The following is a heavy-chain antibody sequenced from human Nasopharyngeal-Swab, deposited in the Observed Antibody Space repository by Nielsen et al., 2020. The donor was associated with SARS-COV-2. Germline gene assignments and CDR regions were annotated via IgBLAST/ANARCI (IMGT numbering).Heavy chain of an antibody. V-gene: IGHV4-59*01. D-gene: IGHD3-10*01. J-gene: IGHJ5*02. Sequence: SETLSLTCTVSGGSISTYYWSWIRQPPGKGLEWIGYIYDIGSINYNPSLKSRVTISVDTSKNQFSLNLSSVTAADTAVYYCARVGIPTMVRRVNWFDPWGQGTLVIVSS. CDR1: GGSISTYY. CDR2: IYDIGSI. CDR3: ARVGIPTMVRRVNWFDP.